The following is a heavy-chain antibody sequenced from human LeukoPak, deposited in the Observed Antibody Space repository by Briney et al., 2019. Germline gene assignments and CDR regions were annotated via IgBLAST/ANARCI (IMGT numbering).Heavy chain of an antibody. CDR1: GFTFSGSA. V-gene: IGHV3-73*01. Sequence: SGGSLRLSCAASGFTFSGSAMHWVRQAPGKGLEWVGRIRSKTNNYATAYAASVKGRVTISRDDSKNTTYLQMNSLRAEDTAIYYSARDERLLSFLKWGQGTLVTVSS. CDR3: ARDERLLSFLK. J-gene: IGHJ4*02. CDR2: IRSKTNNYAT. D-gene: IGHD3-3*01.